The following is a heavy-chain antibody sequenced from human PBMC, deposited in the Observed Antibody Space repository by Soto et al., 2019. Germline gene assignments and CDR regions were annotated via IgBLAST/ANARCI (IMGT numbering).Heavy chain of an antibody. CDR1: GFTFSDYS. J-gene: IGHJ4*02. CDR3: ARTYSSSSPFDY. Sequence: GGSLRLSCAASGFTFSDYSINWVRQAPGKGLEWVSFISSSSNYIYYADSVKGRFTISRDNAKNSLFLQMNSLKAEDTAVHFCARTYSSSSPFDYWGLGTPVTVSS. V-gene: IGHV3-21*01. CDR2: ISSSSNYI. D-gene: IGHD6-6*01.